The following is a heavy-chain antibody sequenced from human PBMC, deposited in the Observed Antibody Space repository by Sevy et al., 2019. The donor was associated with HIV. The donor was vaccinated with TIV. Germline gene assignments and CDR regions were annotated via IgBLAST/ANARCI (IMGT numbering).Heavy chain of an antibody. CDR1: GFTFSSYS. Sequence: GGSLRLSCAASGFTFSSYSMNWVRQAPGKGLEWVSSISSSSSYIYYADSVKGRFTISRDNAKNSLYLQMNSLRAEDTAVYYCARGTFFSGQLVGNYWGQGTLVTVSS. V-gene: IGHV3-21*01. CDR3: ARGTFFSGQLVGNY. D-gene: IGHD6-6*01. CDR2: ISSSSSYI. J-gene: IGHJ4*02.